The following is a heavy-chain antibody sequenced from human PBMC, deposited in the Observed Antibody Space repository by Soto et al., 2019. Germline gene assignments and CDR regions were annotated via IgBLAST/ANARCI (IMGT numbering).Heavy chain of an antibody. CDR2: IYSTGAT. CDR3: ASMNGLAGHAFYF. CDR1: GDSVRHTTYY. V-gene: IGHV4-61*01. Sequence: SETLSLTCTVSGDSVRHTTYYWSWIRQPPGKGLEWIGYIYSTGATNYNPSLKSRVTISLDTSKNQFSLQLNSVTTADTAVYSCASMNGLAGHAFYFCAQRIMVTGS. J-gene: IGHJ3*01. D-gene: IGHD6-19*01.